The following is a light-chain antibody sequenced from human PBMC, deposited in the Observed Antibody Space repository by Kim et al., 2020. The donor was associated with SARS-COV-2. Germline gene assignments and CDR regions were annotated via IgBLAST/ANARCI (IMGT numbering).Light chain of an antibody. CDR2: YAS. Sequence: EIVLTQSPDFRSVTPKEKVTITCRASRSIDSSLHWYRQKPDQSPKLVIKYASQATSGVPSRFSGSGSGTDFTLTINGLEPKDAATYFCHQTRSFPWTFGQGTKVDIK. J-gene: IGKJ1*01. CDR3: HQTRSFPWT. V-gene: IGKV6-21*02. CDR1: RSIDSS.